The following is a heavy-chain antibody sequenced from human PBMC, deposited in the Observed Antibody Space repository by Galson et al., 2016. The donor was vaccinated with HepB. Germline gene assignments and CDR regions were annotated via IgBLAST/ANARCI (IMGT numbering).Heavy chain of an antibody. J-gene: IGHJ6*02. CDR2: ISDSEST. V-gene: IGHV4-61*01. D-gene: IGHD2-2*02. CDR1: GGSVSSASHY. CDR3: AKDQGFYNGIDF. Sequence: ETLSLTCTVSGGSVSSASHYWSWVRQPTGKGLEWIGYISDSESTNYNPSLKGRVTISLDRSKNQFSLRLNSVIAADTAVYYCAKDQGFYNGIDFWGQGTTVTVSS.